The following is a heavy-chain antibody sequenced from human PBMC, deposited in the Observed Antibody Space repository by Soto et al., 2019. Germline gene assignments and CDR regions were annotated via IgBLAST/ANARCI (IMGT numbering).Heavy chain of an antibody. CDR3: TTLTVAGTGYFDY. V-gene: IGHV3-15*07. D-gene: IGHD6-19*01. CDR1: GFSFSNAW. CDR2: IKSKTDGGTT. Sequence: GGSLRLSCAAYGFSFSNAWMNWVRQAPGKGLEWVGRIKSKTDGGTTDYAAPVKGRFTISRDDSKNTLYLQMNSLKTEDTAVYYCTTLTVAGTGYFDYWGQGTLVTVSS. J-gene: IGHJ4*02.